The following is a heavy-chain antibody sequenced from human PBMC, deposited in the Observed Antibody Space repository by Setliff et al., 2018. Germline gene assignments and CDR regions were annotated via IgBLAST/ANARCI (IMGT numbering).Heavy chain of an antibody. CDR3: STRTVAARSLDT. V-gene: IGHV3-33*08. CDR1: GFTFSNYR. CDR2: IWHDGGNK. J-gene: IGHJ5*02. D-gene: IGHD6-13*01. Sequence: QPGGSLRLSCAASGFTFSNYRMHWVRQAPGKGLEWVAVIWHDGGNKYHADSVKGRFTISRDNSKNTLYLQMNSLRAEDTAVYYCSTRTVAARSLDTWGQGTLVTVSS.